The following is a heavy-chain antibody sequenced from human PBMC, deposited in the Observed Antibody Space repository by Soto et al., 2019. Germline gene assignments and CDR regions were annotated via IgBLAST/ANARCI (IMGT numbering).Heavy chain of an antibody. CDR3: AKLCVYNSGRPDY. Sequence: EVQLLESGGGLVQPGGSLRLSCAASGFTFSSYAMSWVRQAPGKGLEWVSAISGSGGSTYYADSVKGRFTISRDTSKNTLYLQMNSLRAEDTAVYYCAKLCVYNSGRPDYWGQGTLVTVSS. CDR2: ISGSGGST. CDR1: GFTFSSYA. D-gene: IGHD1-1*01. V-gene: IGHV3-23*01. J-gene: IGHJ4*02.